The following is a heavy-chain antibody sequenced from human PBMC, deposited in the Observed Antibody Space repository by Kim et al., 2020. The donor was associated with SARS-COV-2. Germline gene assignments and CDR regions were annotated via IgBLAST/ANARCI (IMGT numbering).Heavy chain of an antibody. J-gene: IGHJ4*02. CDR3: ASDVRVGYSHGAFDY. Sequence: ASVKVSCTTSGYTFTGYFIHWVRQAPGQGLEWLGWIDPDSGDTSFAQKFQGRVTVTRDASISTVYMEMSRLRYDDTAVYFCASDVRVGYSHGAFDYWGQG. D-gene: IGHD5-18*01. V-gene: IGHV1-2*02. CDR2: IDPDSGDT. CDR1: GYTFTGYF.